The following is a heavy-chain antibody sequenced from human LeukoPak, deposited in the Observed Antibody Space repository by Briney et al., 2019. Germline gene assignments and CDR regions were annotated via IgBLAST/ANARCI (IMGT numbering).Heavy chain of an antibody. CDR1: GFSVSDYS. CDR2: VMSGRGST. D-gene: IGHD1-26*01. Sequence: GGSLRLSCAASGFSVSDYSTSWIRQSPGKEPEWISYVMSGRGSTNYADSVKGRFTISRDNAKNSVALQLDGLRADDTAVYFCTRERQGSYYAFESWGQGTLVTVSS. J-gene: IGHJ4*02. CDR3: TRERQGSYYAFES. V-gene: IGHV3-11*05.